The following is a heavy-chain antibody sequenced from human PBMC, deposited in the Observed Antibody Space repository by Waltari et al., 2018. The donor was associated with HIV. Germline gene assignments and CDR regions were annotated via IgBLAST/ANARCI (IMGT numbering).Heavy chain of an antibody. D-gene: IGHD1-26*01. CDR2: ISSSGSTI. CDR3: ARGMWDAYNGKYFQH. V-gene: IGHV3-48*03. Sequence: EVHLVESGGGLVQPGGSQRLSCAASGFTFSTYEMSWVGQPPGKGLEWVSYISSSGSTIYYADSMKGRFTISRDNAKNLLYLQMNSLRAEDTAVYYCARGMWDAYNGKYFQHWGQGTLVTVSS. J-gene: IGHJ1*01. CDR1: GFTFSTYE.